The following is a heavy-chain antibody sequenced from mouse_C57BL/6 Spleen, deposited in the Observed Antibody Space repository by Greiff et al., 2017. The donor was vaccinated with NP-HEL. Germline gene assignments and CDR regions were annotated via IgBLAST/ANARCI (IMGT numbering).Heavy chain of an antibody. CDR3: ARYGPYWYFDV. V-gene: IGHV1-64*01. CDR2: IHPNSGST. J-gene: IGHJ1*03. Sequence: QVQLQQPGAELVKPGASVKLSCKASGYTFTSYWMHWVKQRPGQGLEWIGMIHPNSGSTNYNEKFKSKATLTVDKSSSTAYMQLSSLTSEDAAVYYGARYGPYWYFDVWGTGTTVTVSS. CDR1: GYTFTSYW. D-gene: IGHD1-1*02.